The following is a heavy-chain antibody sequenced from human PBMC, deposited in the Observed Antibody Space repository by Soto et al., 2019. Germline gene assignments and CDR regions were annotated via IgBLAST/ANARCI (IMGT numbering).Heavy chain of an antibody. CDR3: VKNSGWFNS. CDR2: IEGSGTIT. CDR1: SFMFSTTD. D-gene: IGHD3-10*01. J-gene: IGHJ5*01. Sequence: GGSLRLSCAASSFMFSTTDMSWVRQAPGKGLEWVTTIEGSGTITYYADSVRGRFTISRDNSKNTVYLQMDSLTADDTAVYYCVKNSGWFNSWGQGTPVTVSS. V-gene: IGHV3-23*01.